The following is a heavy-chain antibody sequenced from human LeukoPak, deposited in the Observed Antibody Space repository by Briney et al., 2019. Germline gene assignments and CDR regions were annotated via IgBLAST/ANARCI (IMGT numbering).Heavy chain of an antibody. J-gene: IGHJ4*02. Sequence: GGSLRLSCAASGFTFSSYSMSWVRQAPGKGLEWVSAISATASNTYYADSVKGRFTISRDNSKSTLYLQMNSLRVDDTAVYYCAKDWYNSLNYFDYWGQGSLVTVSS. CDR3: AKDWYNSLNYFDY. CDR1: GFTFSSYS. CDR2: ISATASNT. D-gene: IGHD1-1*01. V-gene: IGHV3-23*01.